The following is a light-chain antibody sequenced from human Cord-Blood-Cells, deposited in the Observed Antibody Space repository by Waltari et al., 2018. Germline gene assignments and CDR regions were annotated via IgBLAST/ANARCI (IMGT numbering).Light chain of an antibody. CDR1: QSVSSY. CDR2: DAS. J-gene: IGKJ3*01. CDR3: QQRSNWPPVT. V-gene: IGKV3-11*01. Sequence: EIVVTQSPATLSSSPGERATLPCRASQSVSSYLAWYQQKPDQAPRLLIYDASNRATGIPARFSGSGSGTDFTLTISSLEPEDFAVYYCQQRSNWPPVTFGPGTKVDIK.